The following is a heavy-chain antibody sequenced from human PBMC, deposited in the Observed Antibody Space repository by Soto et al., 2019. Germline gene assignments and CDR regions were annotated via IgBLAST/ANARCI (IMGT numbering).Heavy chain of an antibody. CDR1: VFTFGDSY. CDR2: ISPGSRYP. Sequence: GWSLRLSCAGSVFTFGDSYMSWSRQAPGKGLEWLSYISPGSRYPAYADSVKGRFTNSRDNAKRSLYLQMMSLTAEDTAIYYCVRGGGGGLFDPWGQGTMVTVSS. J-gene: IGHJ5*02. V-gene: IGHV3-11*06. CDR3: VRGGGGGLFDP. D-gene: IGHD2-15*01.